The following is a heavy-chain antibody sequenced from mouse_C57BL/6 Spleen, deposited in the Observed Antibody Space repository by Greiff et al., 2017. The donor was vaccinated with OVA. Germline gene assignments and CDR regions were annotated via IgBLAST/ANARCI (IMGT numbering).Heavy chain of an antibody. CDR3: ARWYYGSSYVLSYAMDY. Sequence: EVQLVESGGGLVKPGGSLKLSCAASGFTFSDYGMHWVRQAPEKGLEWVAYISSGSSTIYYADTVKGRFTISRDNAKNTLFLQMTSLRSEDTAMYYCARWYYGSSYVLSYAMDYWGQGTSVTVSS. J-gene: IGHJ4*01. V-gene: IGHV5-17*01. CDR2: ISSGSSTI. D-gene: IGHD1-1*01. CDR1: GFTFSDYG.